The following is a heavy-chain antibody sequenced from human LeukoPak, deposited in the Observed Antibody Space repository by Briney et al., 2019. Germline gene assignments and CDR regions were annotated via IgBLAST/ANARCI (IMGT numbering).Heavy chain of an antibody. Sequence: SETLSLTCTVSGDSISSSSYYWGWIRQPPGKELEWIGSIYYSGSTYYNPSLKSRVTISVDTSKNQFSLKLSTVTAADTAVYYCASAMERRHGPFDPWGQGTLVTVSS. CDR1: GDSISSSSYY. CDR2: IYYSGST. CDR3: ASAMERRHGPFDP. D-gene: IGHD1-1*01. J-gene: IGHJ5*02. V-gene: IGHV4-39*01.